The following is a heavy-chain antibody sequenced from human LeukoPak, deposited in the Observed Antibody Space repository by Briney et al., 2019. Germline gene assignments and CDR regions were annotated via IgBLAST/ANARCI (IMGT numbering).Heavy chain of an antibody. Sequence: ASVTVSFTASGYTFTSYGISWVRQAPGQGLEWMGWISAYNGNTNYAQKLQGRVTMTTDTSTSTAYMELRSLRSDDTAVYYCARGVPRLPLDYWGQGTLVTVSS. CDR1: GYTFTSYG. D-gene: IGHD1-1*01. CDR3: ARGVPRLPLDY. V-gene: IGHV1-18*01. CDR2: ISAYNGNT. J-gene: IGHJ4*02.